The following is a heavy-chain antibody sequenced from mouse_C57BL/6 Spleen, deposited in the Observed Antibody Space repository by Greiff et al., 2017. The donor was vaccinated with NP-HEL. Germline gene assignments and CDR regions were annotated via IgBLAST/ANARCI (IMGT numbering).Heavy chain of an antibody. V-gene: IGHV1-9*01. CDR1: GYTFTGYW. J-gene: IGHJ2*01. CDR2: ILPGSGST. CDR3: ARSSAIYYDYDGYYCDY. D-gene: IGHD2-4*01. Sequence: QVQLQQSGAELMKPGASVKLSCKATGYTFTGYWIEWVKQRPGHGLEWIGEILPGSGSTNYNEKFKGKATFTADTSSNTAYMQLSSLTTEDSAIYYCARSSAIYYDYDGYYCDYWGQGTTLTVSS.